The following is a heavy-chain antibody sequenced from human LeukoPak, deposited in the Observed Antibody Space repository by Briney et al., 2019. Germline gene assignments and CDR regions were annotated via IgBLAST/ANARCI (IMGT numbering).Heavy chain of an antibody. J-gene: IGHJ4*02. D-gene: IGHD3-16*01. CDR2: ISGSGGST. Sequence: RWSLRLPCADSRFTFSSYAMSWVRQAPGKGLEWVSAISGSGGSTYYAHSVKGRFTISRDNSRDTLYLQMQILRAEDTAVYYCDKGYYDYVWGSYYLDYWGQGTLVTVSS. CDR1: RFTFSSYA. CDR3: DKGYYDYVWGSYYLDY. V-gene: IGHV3-23*01.